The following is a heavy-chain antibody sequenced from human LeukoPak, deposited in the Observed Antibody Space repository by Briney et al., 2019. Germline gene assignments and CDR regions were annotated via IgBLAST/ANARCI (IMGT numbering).Heavy chain of an antibody. V-gene: IGHV3-21*01. CDR1: GFTFDDYA. CDR2: ISSSSSYI. CDR3: ARDRITMVRGVPNYYYGMDV. J-gene: IGHJ6*02. Sequence: GRSLRLSCAASGFTFDDYAMHWVRQAPGKGLEWVSSISSSSSYIYYADSVKGRFTISRDNAKNSLYLQMNSLRAEDTAVYYCARDRITMVRGVPNYYYGMDVWGQGTTVTVSS. D-gene: IGHD3-10*01.